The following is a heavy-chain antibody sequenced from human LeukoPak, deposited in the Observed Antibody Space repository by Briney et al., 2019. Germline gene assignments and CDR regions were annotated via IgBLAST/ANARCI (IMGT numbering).Heavy chain of an antibody. CDR3: ARWGSYDILSGAPDY. J-gene: IGHJ4*02. CDR2: INHSGST. Sequence: SETLSLTCAVYGGSFSGYYWSWIRQPPGKGLEWIGEINHSGSTNYNPSLKSRVTISVDTSKNQFSLKLSSVTAADTAVYYCARWGSYDILSGAPDYWGQGTLVTVSS. D-gene: IGHD3-9*01. CDR1: GGSFSGYY. V-gene: IGHV4-34*01.